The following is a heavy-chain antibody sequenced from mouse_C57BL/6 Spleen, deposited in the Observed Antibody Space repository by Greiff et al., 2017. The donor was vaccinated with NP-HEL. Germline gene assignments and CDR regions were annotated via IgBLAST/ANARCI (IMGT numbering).Heavy chain of an antibody. CDR1: GYTFTSYW. CDR2: INPSNGGT. D-gene: IGHD2-3*01. J-gene: IGHJ3*01. V-gene: IGHV1-53*01. Sequence: QVQLQQPGTELVKPGASVKLSCKASGYTFTSYWMHWVKQRPGQGLEWIGNINPSNGGTNYNEKFKSKATLTVDKSSSTAYMQLSSLTSEDSAVYYWARSGGMGAWFAYWGQGTLVTVSA. CDR3: ARSGGMGAWFAY.